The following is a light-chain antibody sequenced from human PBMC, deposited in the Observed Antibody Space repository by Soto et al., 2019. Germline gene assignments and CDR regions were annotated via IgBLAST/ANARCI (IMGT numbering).Light chain of an antibody. J-gene: IGKJ2*01. CDR2: DAS. V-gene: IGKV1-5*01. Sequence: DIQMTQSPSTLSASVGDRVTITCRASQSISSWLAWYQQKPGKAPKLLIYDASSLESGVPSRFSGSGSGTEFTLTSSSLQPDDFATYYCQQYNSYKYTFGQGTKLEIK. CDR3: QQYNSYKYT. CDR1: QSISSW.